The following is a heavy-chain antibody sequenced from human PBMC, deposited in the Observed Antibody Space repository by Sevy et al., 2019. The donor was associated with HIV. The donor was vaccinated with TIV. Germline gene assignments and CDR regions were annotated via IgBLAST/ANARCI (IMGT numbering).Heavy chain of an antibody. CDR1: GGSISTDY. CDR3: ARGHYYHSSGYYPTFDY. V-gene: IGHV4-59*01. D-gene: IGHD3-22*01. CDR2: MYYTGST. J-gene: IGHJ4*02. Sequence: SETLSLTCTVSGGSISTDYWSWIRQSPGKGLEWIGYMYYTGSTDYNPSLESRVTISADTSKNQFSLKLSSVTAADTAIYYCARGHYYHSSGYYPTFDYWGQGTLVTVSS.